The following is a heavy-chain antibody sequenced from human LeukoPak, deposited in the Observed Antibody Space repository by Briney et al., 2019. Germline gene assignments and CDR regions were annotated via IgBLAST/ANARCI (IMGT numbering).Heavy chain of an antibody. D-gene: IGHD3-9*01. CDR2: IIPIFGTA. CDR3: ARDRGDILTGSAVNYYYYYMDV. CDR1: GGTFSSYA. V-gene: IGHV1-69*05. J-gene: IGHJ6*03. Sequence: GASVKVSCKASGGTFSSYAISWVRQAPGQGLEGMGGIIPIFGTANYAQKFQGRVTITTDESTSTAYMELSSLRSEDTAVYYCARDRGDILTGSAVNYYYYYMDVWGKGTTVTVSS.